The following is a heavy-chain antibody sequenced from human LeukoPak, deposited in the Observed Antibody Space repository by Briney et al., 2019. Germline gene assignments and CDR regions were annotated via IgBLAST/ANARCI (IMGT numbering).Heavy chain of an antibody. J-gene: IGHJ4*02. V-gene: IGHV1-3*01. CDR2: INAANGNT. D-gene: IGHD3-10*01. CDR3: ARDHRDTMVRGVIVSVYY. CDR1: GYTFTSYA. Sequence: ASVKVSCKASGYTFTSYAMHWVRQAPGQRLEWMGWINAANGNTNYAQKLQGRVTMTTDTSTSTAYMELRSLRSDDTAVYYCARDHRDTMVRGVIVSVYYWGQGTLVTVSS.